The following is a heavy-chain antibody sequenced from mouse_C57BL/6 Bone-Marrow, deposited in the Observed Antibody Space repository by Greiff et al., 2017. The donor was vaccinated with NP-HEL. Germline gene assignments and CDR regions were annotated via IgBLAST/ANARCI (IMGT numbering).Heavy chain of an antibody. CDR2: ITHSGET. CDR1: GFPITSGYY. V-gene: IGHV12-3*01. J-gene: IGHJ3*01. D-gene: IGHD1-1*01. CDR3: AGDYYGSSYVRFAY. Sequence: VKLVESGPGLVKPSQSLFLTCSITGFPITSGYYWIWIRQSPGKPLEWMGYITHSGETFYNPSLQSPISITRETSKNQFFLQLNSVTTEDTAMYYCAGDYYGSSYVRFAYWGQGTLVTVSA.